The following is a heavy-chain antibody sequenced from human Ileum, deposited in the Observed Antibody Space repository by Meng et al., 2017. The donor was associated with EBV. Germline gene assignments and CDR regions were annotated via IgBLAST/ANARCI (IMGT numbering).Heavy chain of an antibody. J-gene: IGHJ4*02. CDR3: ASSDYYRSDY. CDR1: GGSISRSDW. Sequence: QGQPQESGPGPVKPSETLSLTCAVSGGSISRSDWWSWVRQPPGKGLEWIGETSHSGSTNYSPSLKSRVTISLDKSKNQLSLKLNSVTAADTAVYYCASSDYYRSDYWGQGTLVTVSS. V-gene: IGHV4-4*02. CDR2: TSHSGST. D-gene: IGHD3-22*01.